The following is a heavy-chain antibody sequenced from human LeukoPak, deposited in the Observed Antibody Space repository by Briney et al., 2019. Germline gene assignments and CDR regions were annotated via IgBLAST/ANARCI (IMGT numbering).Heavy chain of an antibody. CDR2: TYYMSKWYN. CDR1: GDSVSSNSAA. Sequence: SQTLSLTCAISGDSVSSNSAAWNWIRQSPSRGLEWLGRTYYMSKWYNDYAVSVKSRISINPDTSKNQFSLQLNSVTPEDTAVYYCVRDMYSSGWYRFDYWGQGTLVTVSS. D-gene: IGHD6-19*01. CDR3: VRDMYSSGWYRFDY. J-gene: IGHJ4*02. V-gene: IGHV6-1*01.